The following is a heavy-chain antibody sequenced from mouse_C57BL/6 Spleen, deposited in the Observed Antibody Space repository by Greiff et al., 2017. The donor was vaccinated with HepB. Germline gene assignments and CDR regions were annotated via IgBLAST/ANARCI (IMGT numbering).Heavy chain of an antibody. J-gene: IGHJ1*03. Sequence: EVKLMESGGGLVKPGGSLKLSCAASGFTFSDYGMHWVRQAPEKGLEWVAYISSGSSTIYYADTVKGRFTISRDNAKNTLFLQMTSLRSEDTAMYYCARGGYYWYFDVWGTRTTVTVSS. CDR3: ARGGYYWYFDV. CDR1: GFTFSDYG. CDR2: ISSGSSTI. V-gene: IGHV5-17*01. D-gene: IGHD2-2*01.